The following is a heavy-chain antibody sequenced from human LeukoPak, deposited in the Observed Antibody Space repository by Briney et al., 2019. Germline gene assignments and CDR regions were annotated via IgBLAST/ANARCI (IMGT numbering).Heavy chain of an antibody. CDR2: ISSSGSTI. V-gene: IGHV3-48*04. Sequence: GGSLRLSCAASGFTFSSYWMHWVRQAPGKGLEWVSYISSSGSTIYYADSVKGRFTISRDNAKNSLYLQMNSLRAEDTAVYYCARDLGMEFDYWGQGTLVTVSS. CDR3: ARDLGMEFDY. CDR1: GFTFSSYW. D-gene: IGHD7-27*01. J-gene: IGHJ4*02.